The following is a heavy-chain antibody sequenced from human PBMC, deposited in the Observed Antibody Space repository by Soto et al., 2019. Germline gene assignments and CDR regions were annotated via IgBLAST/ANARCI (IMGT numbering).Heavy chain of an antibody. Sequence: SVKVSCKASGGTFSSYAISWVRQAPGQGLEWMGGIIPIFGTANYAQKFQGRVTITADESTSAAYMELSSLRSEDTAVYYCASYYGSGSYYKIGYYYYGMDVWGQGTTVTVSS. V-gene: IGHV1-69*13. D-gene: IGHD3-10*01. CDR2: IIPIFGTA. J-gene: IGHJ6*02. CDR3: ASYYGSGSYYKIGYYYYGMDV. CDR1: GGTFSSYA.